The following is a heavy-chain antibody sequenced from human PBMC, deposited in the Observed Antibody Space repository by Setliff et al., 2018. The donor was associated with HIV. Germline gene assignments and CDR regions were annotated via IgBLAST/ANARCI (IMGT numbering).Heavy chain of an antibody. CDR2: ITPFFGAA. Sequence: SVKVSCKASEGTFNTHAINWVRQAPGQGPEWMGGITPFFGAANYAPKFQGRVTISVDESMSEAYLEMRSLRSEDTAVYYCARGVEMGGPATIFDYWGQGTLVTVSS. CDR3: ARGVEMGGPATIFDY. J-gene: IGHJ4*02. CDR1: EGTFNTHA. V-gene: IGHV1-69*13. D-gene: IGHD2-15*01.